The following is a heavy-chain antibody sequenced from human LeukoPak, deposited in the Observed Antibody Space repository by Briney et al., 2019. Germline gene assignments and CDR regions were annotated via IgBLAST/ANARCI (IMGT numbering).Heavy chain of an antibody. D-gene: IGHD7-27*01. CDR3: ARGVTGEYYFDY. J-gene: IGHJ4*02. Sequence: GGSLRPSCASSGFTFSSYWMASVRQAPGKGLGWVSRINSDGSSTSYADSVKGRFTIYRDNAKNTLYRQMNSLRAEDTAVYYCARGVTGEYYFDYWGQGTLVTVSS. CDR2: INSDGSST. CDR1: GFTFSSYW. V-gene: IGHV3-74*01.